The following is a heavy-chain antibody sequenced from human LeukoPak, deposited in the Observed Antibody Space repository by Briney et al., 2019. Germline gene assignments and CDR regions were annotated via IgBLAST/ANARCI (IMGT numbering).Heavy chain of an antibody. J-gene: IGHJ6*03. CDR1: GGSISSGGYS. CDR3: ARGSSSWMDYYMDV. CDR2: MYHSGTT. D-gene: IGHD6-13*01. Sequence: SETLSLTCAVSGGSISSGGYSWTWIRQPPGKGLECVGHMYHSGTTYYNPSLKSRVTISLDTSKSQFSLRLISVTAADTAVYYCARGSSSWMDYYMDVWGKGTTVTVSS. V-gene: IGHV4-30-4*07.